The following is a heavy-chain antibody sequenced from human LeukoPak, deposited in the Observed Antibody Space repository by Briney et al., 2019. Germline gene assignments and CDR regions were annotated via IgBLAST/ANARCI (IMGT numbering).Heavy chain of an antibody. D-gene: IGHD5-18*01. J-gene: IGHJ6*02. CDR3: ARAARGYSYGYSTRYYYGMDV. V-gene: IGHV1-69*04. CDR1: GYTFTGYY. Sequence: ASVKVSCKASGYTFTGYYMHWVRQAPGQGLEWMGRIIPILGIANYAQKFQGRVTITADKSTSTAYMELSSLRSEDTAVYYCARAARGYSYGYSTRYYYGMDVWGQGTTVTVSS. CDR2: IIPILGIA.